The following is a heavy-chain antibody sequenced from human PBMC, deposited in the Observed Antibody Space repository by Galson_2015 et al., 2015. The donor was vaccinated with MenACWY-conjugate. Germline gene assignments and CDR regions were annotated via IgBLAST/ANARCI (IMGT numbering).Heavy chain of an antibody. CDR2: IYPGDSDT. CDR3: ARHKGLKGAFDI. V-gene: IGHV5-51*01. D-gene: IGHD2-8*01. Sequence: QSGAEVKKPGESLQISCTASGYSFTTYWIVWVRQMPGKGLEWMGIIYPGDSDTRYSPSFQGQVTISADKSNNTAHLQWSGLKASDTAMYYCARHKGLKGAFDIWGQGTMVTVSS. CDR1: GYSFTTYW. J-gene: IGHJ3*02.